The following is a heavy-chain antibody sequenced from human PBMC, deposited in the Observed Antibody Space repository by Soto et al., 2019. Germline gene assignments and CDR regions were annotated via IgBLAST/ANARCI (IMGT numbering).Heavy chain of an antibody. CDR1: GFTFSSYG. CDR2: ISYDGSNK. J-gene: IGHJ6*02. V-gene: IGHV3-30*03. CDR3: AVIYGSGINYYYGMDV. D-gene: IGHD3-10*01. Sequence: PGGSLRLSCAASGFTFSSYGMHWVRQAPGKGLEWVAVISYDGSNKYYADSVKGRFTISRDNSKNTLYLQMNSLRAEDTAVYYCAVIYGSGINYYYGMDVWGQGTTVTVSS.